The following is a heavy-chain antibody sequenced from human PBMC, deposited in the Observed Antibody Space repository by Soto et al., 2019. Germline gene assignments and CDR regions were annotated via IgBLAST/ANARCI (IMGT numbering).Heavy chain of an antibody. CDR2: IIPIFGTA. CDR3: ARAQPTLYSSSSPFDY. V-gene: IGHV1-69*01. D-gene: IGHD6-6*01. Sequence: QVQLVQSGAEVKKPGSSVKVSCKASGGTFSSYAISWVRQAPGQGLEWMGGIIPIFGTATYAQKFQGRVTITADESTSTAYMELSSLRSEDTAVYYCARAQPTLYSSSSPFDYWGQGTLVTVSS. J-gene: IGHJ4*02. CDR1: GGTFSSYA.